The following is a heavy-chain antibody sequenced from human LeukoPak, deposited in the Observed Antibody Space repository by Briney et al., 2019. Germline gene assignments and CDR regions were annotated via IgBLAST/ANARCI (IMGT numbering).Heavy chain of an antibody. CDR3: ARDMGSMVATDSTIFDY. V-gene: IGHV1-46*01. Sequence: GASVKVSCKASGYTFTSYYMHWARQAPGQGLEWMGIINPSGGSTSYAQKFQGRVTMTRDTSTSTVYMELSSLRSEDTAVYYCARDMGSMVATDSTIFDYWGQGTLATVSS. J-gene: IGHJ4*02. CDR1: GYTFTSYY. CDR2: INPSGGST. D-gene: IGHD5-12*01.